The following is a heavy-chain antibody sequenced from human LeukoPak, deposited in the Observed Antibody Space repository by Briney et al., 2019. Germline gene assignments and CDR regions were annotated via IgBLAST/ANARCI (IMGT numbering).Heavy chain of an antibody. CDR3: PRALHSYDSSGPWGY. CDR1: GFTFSDYY. J-gene: IGHJ4*02. D-gene: IGHD3-22*01. V-gene: IGHV3-11*01. Sequence: GGSLRLSCAASGFTFSDYYMSWIRQAPGKGLEWVSYISSSGSSIYHADSVKGRFTISRDNAKNSLYLQMNSLRAEDTAVYYCPRALHSYDSSGPWGYWGQETLVTVPS. CDR2: ISSSGSSI.